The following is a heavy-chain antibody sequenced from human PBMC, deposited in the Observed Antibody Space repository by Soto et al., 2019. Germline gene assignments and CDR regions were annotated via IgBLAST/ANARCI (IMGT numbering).Heavy chain of an antibody. Sequence: PSETLSLTCTVSGGSISSGGYYWSWIRQHPGKGLEWIGYIYYSGSTYYNPSLKSRVTISVDTSKNQFSLKLSSVTAADTAVYYCARVGRGIVATIGGGFDYWGQGTLVTVSS. CDR2: IYYSGST. CDR1: GGSISSGGYY. CDR3: ARVGRGIVATIGGGFDY. J-gene: IGHJ4*02. V-gene: IGHV4-31*03. D-gene: IGHD5-12*01.